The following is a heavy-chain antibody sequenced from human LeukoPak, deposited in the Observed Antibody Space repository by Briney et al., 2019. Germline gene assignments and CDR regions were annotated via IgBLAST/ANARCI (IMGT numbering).Heavy chain of an antibody. CDR2: ISGSGANT. CDR3: AKDASGSYCPDY. CDR1: GFTFSVYA. V-gene: IGHV3-23*01. Sequence: PGGSPRLSCAASGFTFSVYAMSWVRQAPGKGLEWVSGISGSGANTHYADSVKGRFTISRDSSKNTLYLQMNSLRAEDTATYYCAKDASGSYCPDYWGQGTLVTVSS. J-gene: IGHJ4*02. D-gene: IGHD1-26*01.